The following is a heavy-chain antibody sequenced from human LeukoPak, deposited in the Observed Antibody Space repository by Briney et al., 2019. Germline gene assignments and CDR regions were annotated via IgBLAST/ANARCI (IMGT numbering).Heavy chain of an antibody. CDR2: INPSGGST. D-gene: IGHD6-13*01. CDR3: AKEYSSSWEEFDP. CDR1: GYTFTSYY. J-gene: IGHJ5*02. V-gene: IGHV1-46*01. Sequence: SVKVSCKASGYTFTSYYMHWVRQAPGQGLEWMGIINPSGGSTSYAQKFQGRVTMTRDMSTSTVYMELSSLRSEDTAVYYCAKEYSSSWEEFDPWGQGTLVTVSS.